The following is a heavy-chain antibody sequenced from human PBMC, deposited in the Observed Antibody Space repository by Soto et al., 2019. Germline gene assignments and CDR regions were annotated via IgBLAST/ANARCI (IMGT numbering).Heavy chain of an antibody. D-gene: IGHD3-16*01. CDR1: GGTFSSYA. CDR2: IIPIFATA. Sequence: QVQLVQSGAEVKKPGSSVKVSCKASGGTFSSYAINWVRQATGQGLEWMGGIIPIFATADYAKKFQGRVTITADESTSTAYMELSSLRSEDTAVYYCAQCLLGVNYYYGMDVWGQGTTVTVSS. J-gene: IGHJ6*02. V-gene: IGHV1-69*12. CDR3: AQCLLGVNYYYGMDV.